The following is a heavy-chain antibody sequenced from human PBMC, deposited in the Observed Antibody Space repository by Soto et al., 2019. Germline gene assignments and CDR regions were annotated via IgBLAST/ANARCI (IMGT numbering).Heavy chain of an antibody. CDR1: GFTLSSYI. D-gene: IGHD5-12*01. CDR3: ARSGEYSGYDYVATIDY. V-gene: IGHV3-21*01. CDR2: ISSSSSYI. Sequence: EVQLVESGGGLVKPGGSLRLSCAASGFTLSSYIMNWVRQAPGKGLEWVSSISSSSSYIYSADSVKGRFTISRDNAKNSLYLQMNSLRAEDTAVYYCARSGEYSGYDYVATIDYWGQGTLVTVSS. J-gene: IGHJ4*02.